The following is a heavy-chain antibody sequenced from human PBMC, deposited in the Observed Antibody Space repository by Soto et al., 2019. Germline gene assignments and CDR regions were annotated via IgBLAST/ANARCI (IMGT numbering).Heavy chain of an antibody. Sequence: SETLSLTCTVSGGSISSGGYYWSWIRQHPGKGLEWIGYIYYSGSTYYNPSLKSRVTISVDTSKNQFSLKLSSVTAADTAVYYCARRALPQCINGVCYKDGFWDYWGQGALVTVSS. CDR3: ARRALPQCINGVCYKDGFWDY. CDR1: GGSISSGGYY. D-gene: IGHD2-8*01. J-gene: IGHJ4*02. CDR2: IYYSGST. V-gene: IGHV4-31*03.